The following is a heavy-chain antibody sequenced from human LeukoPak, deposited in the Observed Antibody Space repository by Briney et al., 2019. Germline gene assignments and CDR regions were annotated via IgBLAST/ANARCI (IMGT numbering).Heavy chain of an antibody. D-gene: IGHD4/OR15-4a*01. Sequence: GGSLRLSCAASGFTSSSYSMNWVRQAPGKGLEWVSSISSSSSYIYYADSVKGRFTISRDNAKNSLYLQMNSLRAEDTAVYYCARDQGAVYDIWGQGTMVTVSS. J-gene: IGHJ3*02. CDR3: ARDQGAVYDI. CDR1: GFTSSSYS. V-gene: IGHV3-21*01. CDR2: ISSSSSYI.